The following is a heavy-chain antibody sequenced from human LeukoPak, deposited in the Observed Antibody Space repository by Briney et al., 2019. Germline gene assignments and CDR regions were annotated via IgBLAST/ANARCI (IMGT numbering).Heavy chain of an antibody. CDR2: ISSSSTYI. D-gene: IGHD2-15*01. Sequence: GGSLRLSCAASGFTFSTYSMNWVRQAPGKGLEWVSSISSSSTYIYYADSLKGRFTISRDSAKNSLFLQMNSLGAEDTAVYYCARTSSLTPTPSFDYWGQGTLVTVSS. CDR1: GFTFSTYS. J-gene: IGHJ4*02. V-gene: IGHV3-21*01. CDR3: ARTSSLTPTPSFDY.